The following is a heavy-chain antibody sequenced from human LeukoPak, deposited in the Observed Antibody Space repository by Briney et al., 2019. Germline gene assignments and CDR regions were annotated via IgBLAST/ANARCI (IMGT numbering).Heavy chain of an antibody. Sequence: ASVKVSCKASGYTFTSYGISWVRQAPGQGLEWMGWISAYNGNTNYAQKLQGRVTMTTDTSTSTAYVELRSLRSDDTAVYYCARVPNWGSYYFDYWGQGTLVTVSS. CDR2: ISAYNGNT. CDR3: ARVPNWGSYYFDY. CDR1: GYTFTSYG. J-gene: IGHJ4*02. V-gene: IGHV1-18*01. D-gene: IGHD7-27*01.